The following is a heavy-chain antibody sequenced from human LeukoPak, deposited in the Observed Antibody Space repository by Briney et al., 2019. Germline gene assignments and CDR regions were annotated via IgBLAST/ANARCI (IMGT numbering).Heavy chain of an antibody. CDR3: ASGLWFGELAPNFDY. V-gene: IGHV4-31*03. D-gene: IGHD3-10*01. CDR1: GGSISSGGYY. J-gene: IGHJ4*02. CDR2: IYYSGST. Sequence: PSETLSLTCTVSGGSISSGGYYWSWIRQHPGKGLEWIGYIYYSGSTYYNPSLKSRVTISVDTSKNQFSLKLSSVTAADTAVYYCASGLWFGELAPNFDYWGQGTLVTVSS.